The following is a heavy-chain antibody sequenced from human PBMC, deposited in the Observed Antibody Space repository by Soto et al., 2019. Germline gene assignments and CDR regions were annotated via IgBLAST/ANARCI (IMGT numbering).Heavy chain of an antibody. CDR1: GGSISSGDYY. V-gene: IGHV4-30-4*01. D-gene: IGHD4-17*01. CDR2: IYYSGST. Sequence: QVQLQESGPGLVKPSQTLSLTCTVSGGSISSGDYYWSWIRQPPGQGLEWIGYIYYSGSTYYNPSLKSRVTISVDTSKNQFSLQLSSVTAADTAVYYCARAPFGPGDYGYYYYGMDVWGQGTTVTVSS. CDR3: ARAPFGPGDYGYYYYGMDV. J-gene: IGHJ6*02.